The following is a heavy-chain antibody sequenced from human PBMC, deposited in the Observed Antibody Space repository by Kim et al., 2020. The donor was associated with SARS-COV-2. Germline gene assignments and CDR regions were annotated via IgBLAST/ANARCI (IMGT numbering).Heavy chain of an antibody. CDR2: ISYDGSNK. V-gene: IGHV3-33*05. Sequence: GGSLILSCAASGFTFSSYGMHWVRQAPGKGLEWVAVISYDGSNKYYADSVKGRFTISRDNSKNTLYLQMNSLRAEDTAVYYCARDHYGSGSYYNTHFDYWGQGTLVTVSS. J-gene: IGHJ4*02. CDR1: GFTFSSYG. CDR3: ARDHYGSGSYYNTHFDY. D-gene: IGHD3-10*01.